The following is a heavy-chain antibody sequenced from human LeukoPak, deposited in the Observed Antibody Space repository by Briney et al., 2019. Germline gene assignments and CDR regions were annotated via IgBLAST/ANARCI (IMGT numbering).Heavy chain of an antibody. Sequence: PGGSLRLSCAASGLTFSTFAMSWVRQTPGKGLEWDSVISGGGGNTDYADSVKGRFTISRDNSKNTLYLQMNSLRAEDTAVYYCASDYWGQGILVTVSS. CDR3: ASDY. CDR1: GLTFSTFA. V-gene: IGHV3-23*01. J-gene: IGHJ4*02. CDR2: ISGGGGNT.